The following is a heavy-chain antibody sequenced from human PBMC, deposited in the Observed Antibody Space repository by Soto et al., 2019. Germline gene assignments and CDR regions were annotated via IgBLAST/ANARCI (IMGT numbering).Heavy chain of an antibody. CDR2: IWYDGSNR. CDR3: VRDRIYSSGEGMDV. V-gene: IGHV3-33*01. Sequence: GGSLRLSCAASGFTFSSYGMHWVRQAPGKGLEWVAVIWYDGSNRYYADSVKGRFTISRDNSKNTLYLQMNSLRAEDTAVYYCVRDRIYSSGEGMDVWGQGTTVTVSS. J-gene: IGHJ6*02. CDR1: GFTFSSYG. D-gene: IGHD6-19*01.